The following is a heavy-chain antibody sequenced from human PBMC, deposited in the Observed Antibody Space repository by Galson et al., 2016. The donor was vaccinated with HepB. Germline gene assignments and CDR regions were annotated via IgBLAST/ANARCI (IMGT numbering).Heavy chain of an antibody. V-gene: IGHV4-30-4*01. Sequence: TLSLTCAVSGGSISTGDYYWTWIRQPPGKGLEWIGYIHSTGSVFSKPSLQSRVGISLDTSANQFSLNLYSVTSAGTALYFCARHVDYTNSFDFWGPGIVVTVSS. CDR1: GGSISTGDYY. CDR2: IHSTGSV. CDR3: ARHVDYTNSFDF. J-gene: IGHJ4*01. D-gene: IGHD4-11*01.